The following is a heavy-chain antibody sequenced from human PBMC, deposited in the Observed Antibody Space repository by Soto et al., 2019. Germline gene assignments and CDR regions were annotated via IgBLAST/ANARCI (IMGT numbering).Heavy chain of an antibody. V-gene: IGHV4-34*01. J-gene: IGHJ5*02. CDR1: GGSFSGYY. CDR2: INHSGST. Sequence: SETLSLTCAVYGGSFSGYYWSWVRQPPGKGLEWIGEINHSGSTNYNPSLKSRVTISVDTSKNQFSLKLSSVTSADTSVYYCARESQVRGFDPWGQGTLVTVSS. D-gene: IGHD3-10*01. CDR3: ARESQVRGFDP.